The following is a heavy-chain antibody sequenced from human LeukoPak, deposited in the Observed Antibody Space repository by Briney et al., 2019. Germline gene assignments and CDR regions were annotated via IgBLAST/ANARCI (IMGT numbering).Heavy chain of an antibody. J-gene: IGHJ4*02. Sequence: GGSLRLSCAASGFTFDDYAMHWVRQAPGKGLEWVSGISWNSGIIGYADSVKGRFTISRDNAKNSLYLQVNSLRAEDTAVYYCARQYYDIWSGYYTADYYFDYWGQGTLVTVSS. CDR2: ISWNSGII. V-gene: IGHV3-9*01. CDR1: GFTFDDYA. CDR3: ARQYYDIWSGYYTADYYFDY. D-gene: IGHD3-3*01.